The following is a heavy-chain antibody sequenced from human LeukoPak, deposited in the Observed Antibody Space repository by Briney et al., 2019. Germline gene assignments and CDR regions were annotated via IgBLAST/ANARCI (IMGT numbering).Heavy chain of an antibody. CDR1: GFSFSRYW. J-gene: IGHJ4*02. D-gene: IGHD4-17*01. CDR2: IKEDGSDK. Sequence: GGSLRLSCAASGFSFSRYWMTWVRQAPGKGLEWVANIKEDGSDKYYVDSVRGRFTISRDNAKNSLYLQMNSLRAEDTALYYCTRYGDDDTPGLNWGQGTLVTVLS. CDR3: TRYGDDDTPGLN. V-gene: IGHV3-7*01.